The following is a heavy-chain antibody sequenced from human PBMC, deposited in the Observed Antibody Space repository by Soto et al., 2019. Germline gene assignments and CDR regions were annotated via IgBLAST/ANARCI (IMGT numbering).Heavy chain of an antibody. CDR2: ISWNSGNM. D-gene: IGHD5-18*01. CDR3: VRSKGGYSYGTPFDY. Sequence: EVQLEESGGALVQPGRSLRLSCAASGFTFDDYAMHWVRQVLGKGLEWVSSISWNSGNMGYTDSVKGRFTTSRDNAKNSLYLQMNSLIPEDTALYYCVRSKGGYSYGTPFDYWGQGTLVTVSS. V-gene: IGHV3-9*01. J-gene: IGHJ4*02. CDR1: GFTFDDYA.